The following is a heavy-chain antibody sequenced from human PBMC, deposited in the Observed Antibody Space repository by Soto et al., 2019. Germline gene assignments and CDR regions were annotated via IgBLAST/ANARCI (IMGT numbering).Heavy chain of an antibody. Sequence: EVQLLESGGGLVQPGGSLRLSCAASGFTFSSYAMSWVRQAPGKGLEWVSAISGSGGSTYYADSVKGRFTISRDNSKKTRYLQMNSLRAVDTAVYYCAKEGAHSSGWANFDYWGQGTLVTVSS. V-gene: IGHV3-23*01. J-gene: IGHJ4*02. CDR2: ISGSGGST. D-gene: IGHD6-19*01. CDR3: AKEGAHSSGWANFDY. CDR1: GFTFSSYA.